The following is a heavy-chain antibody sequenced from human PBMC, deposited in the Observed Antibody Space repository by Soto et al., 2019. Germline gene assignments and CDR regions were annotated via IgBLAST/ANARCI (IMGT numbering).Heavy chain of an antibody. Sequence: ASVKVSCKASGYTFTGYYMHWVRQAPGQGLEWMGWINPNSGGTNYAQKFQGWVTMTRDTSISTAYMELSRLRSDDTAVYYCARDPGMAVAGTGWFDPWGQGTLVTVSS. CDR3: ARDPGMAVAGTGWFDP. D-gene: IGHD6-19*01. CDR1: GYTFTGYY. J-gene: IGHJ5*02. V-gene: IGHV1-2*04. CDR2: INPNSGGT.